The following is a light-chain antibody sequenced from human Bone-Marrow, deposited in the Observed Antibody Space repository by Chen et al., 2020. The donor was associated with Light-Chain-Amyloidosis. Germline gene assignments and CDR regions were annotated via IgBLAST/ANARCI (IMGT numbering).Light chain of an antibody. Sequence: DIQMTQSPSSVSASIGDRVTITCRASQDVASGVAWYQQKPGRAPKLLMYATSVLQSGVSLRFSGSGSGTDFSLTITSLQPEDLAVYYCQQASTYPPWTFDQGTKVEIK. CDR1: QDVASG. V-gene: IGKV1-12*01. J-gene: IGKJ1*01. CDR2: ATS. CDR3: QQASTYPPWT.